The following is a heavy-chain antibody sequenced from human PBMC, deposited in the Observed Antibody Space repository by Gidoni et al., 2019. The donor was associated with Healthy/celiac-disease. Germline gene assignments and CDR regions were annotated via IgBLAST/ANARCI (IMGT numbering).Heavy chain of an antibody. CDR2: FDPEDGET. CDR1: GYTLTELS. J-gene: IGHJ4*02. Sequence: QVQLVQSGAEVKKPGASVKVSCKVSGYTLTELSMHWVRQAPGKGLEWMGGFDPEDGETIYAQKFQGRVTMTEDTSTDTAYMELSSLRSEDTAVYYCATDLIPIFGVVTAPPSFDYWGQGTLVTVSS. V-gene: IGHV1-24*01. D-gene: IGHD3-3*01. CDR3: ATDLIPIFGVVTAPPSFDY.